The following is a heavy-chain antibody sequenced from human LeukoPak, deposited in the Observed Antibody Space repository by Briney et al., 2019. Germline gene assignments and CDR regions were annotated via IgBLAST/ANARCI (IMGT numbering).Heavy chain of an antibody. CDR2: IRYDGSNK. CDR1: GFTFSSYG. D-gene: IGHD3-3*02. V-gene: IGHV3-30*02. J-gene: IGHJ3*02. Sequence: GGSLRLSCAASGFTFSSYGMHRVRQAPGKGLEWVAFIRYDGSNKYYADSVKGRFTISRDNSKNTLYLQMNSLRAEDTAVYYCASPGQRHFTHAFDIWGQGTMVTVSS. CDR3: ASPGQRHFTHAFDI.